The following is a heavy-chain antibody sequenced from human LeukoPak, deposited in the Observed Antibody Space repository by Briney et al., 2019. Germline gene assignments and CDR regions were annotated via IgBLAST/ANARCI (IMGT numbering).Heavy chain of an antibody. V-gene: IGHV3-23*01. J-gene: IGHJ4*02. CDR2: ISGSGGST. CDR3: ARRRYDWGGDFAN. D-gene: IGHD3-16*01. CDR1: RITFNSYA. Sequence: GGSLRLSCAASRITFNSYAMSWVRQAPGKGLEWVSAISGSGGSTYYADSVKGRFTISRDNSKNTLYLQMNSLRAEDTAVYYCARRRYDWGGDFANWGQGTLVTVSS.